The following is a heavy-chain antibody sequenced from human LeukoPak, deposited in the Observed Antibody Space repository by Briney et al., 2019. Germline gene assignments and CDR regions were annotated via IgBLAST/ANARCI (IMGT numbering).Heavy chain of an antibody. CDR3: ARVKSYRSGGLDAFDI. J-gene: IGHJ3*02. CDR2: IGTAGDT. CDR1: GFTFSSYD. Sequence: GGSLRPSCAASGFTFSSYDMHWVRQATGKGLEWVSAIGTAGDTYYPGSVKGRFTISRENAKNSLYLQMNSLRAGDTAVYYCARVKSYRSGGLDAFDIWGQGTMVTVSS. D-gene: IGHD6-19*01. V-gene: IGHV3-13*01.